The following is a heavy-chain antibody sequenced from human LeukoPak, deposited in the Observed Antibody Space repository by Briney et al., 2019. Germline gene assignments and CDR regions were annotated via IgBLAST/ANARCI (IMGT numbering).Heavy chain of an antibody. V-gene: IGHV3-43*02. CDR1: GFTFDDYV. D-gene: IGHD1-26*01. CDR2: MWGDGGST. Sequence: GGSRTLPCAASGFTFDDYVMHWVRQAPGKGLGWVSLMWGDGGSTYYADSVKGRFTISRDNSKNSLYLQMNSLRTEDTALYYCVKVWQPGRSYAFDIWGLGTMVTVSS. CDR3: VKVWQPGRSYAFDI. J-gene: IGHJ3*02.